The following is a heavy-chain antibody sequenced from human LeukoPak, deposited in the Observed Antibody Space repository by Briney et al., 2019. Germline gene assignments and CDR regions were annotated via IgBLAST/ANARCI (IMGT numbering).Heavy chain of an antibody. D-gene: IGHD6-19*01. CDR2: IIPIFGTA. CDR3: ASRAIAVGGTTDYYYYYMDV. CDR1: GYTFNRYG. V-gene: IGHV1-69*06. J-gene: IGHJ6*03. Sequence: SVKVSCKASGYTFNRYGISWVRQAPGQGLEWMGGIIPIFGTANYAQKFQGRVTITADKSTSTAYMELSSLRSEDTAVYYCASRAIAVGGTTDYYYYYMDVWGKGTTVTVSS.